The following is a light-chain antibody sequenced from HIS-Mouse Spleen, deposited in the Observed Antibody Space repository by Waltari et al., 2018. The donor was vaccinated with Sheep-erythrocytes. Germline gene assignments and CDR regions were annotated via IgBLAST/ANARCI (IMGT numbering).Light chain of an antibody. J-gene: IGLJ3*02. Sequence: QSALTQPPSASGSPGQSVTISCTGTSSDVGGYNYVSWYQHHPGKAPKLMSYEVSKRPSGVPDRFSGSKSGDTASLTVSGLQAEDEADYYCSSYAGSNNWVFGGGTKLTVL. CDR1: SSDVGGYNY. CDR2: EVS. CDR3: SSYAGSNNWV. V-gene: IGLV2-8*01.